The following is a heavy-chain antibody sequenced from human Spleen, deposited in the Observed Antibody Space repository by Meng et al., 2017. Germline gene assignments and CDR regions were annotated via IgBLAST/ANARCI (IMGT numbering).Heavy chain of an antibody. Sequence: QRLRGGALSLSRSSISSPACAVSDASVSDYCACWSRQPPGTVLGWIGKINHSGTTTYNPSLRSRSTISVDTSQNNPSLKLSSVTAADSSVYYCARGPTTMSHDIDYWGQGNLVTVSS. J-gene: IGHJ4*02. CDR3: ARGPTTMSHDIDY. D-gene: IGHD4-11*01. CDR2: INHSGTT. CDR1: DASVSDYC. V-gene: IGHV4-34*02.